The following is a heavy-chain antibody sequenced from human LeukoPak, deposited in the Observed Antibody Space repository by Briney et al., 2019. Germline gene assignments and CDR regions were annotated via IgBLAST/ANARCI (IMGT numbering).Heavy chain of an antibody. CDR2: ISYDGSNK. CDR3: AKDREVYYYDSSGPDY. CDR1: GVTFSSYG. D-gene: IGHD3-22*01. Sequence: PGGSLRLSCAASGVTFSSYGMHWVRQAPGKGLEWVAVISYDGSNKYYADSVKGRFTISRDNSKNTLYLQMNSLRAEDTAVYYCAKDREVYYYDSSGPDYWGQGTLVTVSS. V-gene: IGHV3-30*18. J-gene: IGHJ4*02.